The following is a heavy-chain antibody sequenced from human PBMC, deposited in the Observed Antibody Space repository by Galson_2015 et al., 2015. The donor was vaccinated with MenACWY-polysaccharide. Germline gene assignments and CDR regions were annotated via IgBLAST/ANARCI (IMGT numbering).Heavy chain of an antibody. V-gene: IGHV4-39*02. CDR2: IYYSGNT. CDR1: GGSISSSSYY. Sequence: ETLSLTCTVSGGSISSSSYYWGWIRQPPGKGLEWIGSIYYSGNTYYNPSLKSRVTISVDTSKNQFPLKLSSVTAADTAVYYCARDYPTKCAFEIWGQGTMVTVSS. J-gene: IGHJ3*02. CDR3: ARDYPTKCAFEI.